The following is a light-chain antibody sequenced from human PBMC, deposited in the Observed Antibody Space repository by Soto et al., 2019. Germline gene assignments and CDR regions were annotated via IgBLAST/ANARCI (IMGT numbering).Light chain of an antibody. CDR1: SPNVGTNP. Sequence: SALTQPPSASGTPGQTVTVSCSISSPNVGTNPVSWYQQRPGQAPKLMIHEATKRPSGISTRFSGSKSGNTASLTISGLQAEDEADYYCCSYAGAMNYVFGSGTKVTVL. J-gene: IGLJ1*01. CDR3: CSYAGAMNYV. CDR2: EAT. V-gene: IGLV2-23*01.